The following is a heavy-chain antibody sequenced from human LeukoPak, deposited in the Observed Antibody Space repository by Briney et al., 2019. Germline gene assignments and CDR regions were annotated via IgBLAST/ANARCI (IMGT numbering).Heavy chain of an antibody. CDR2: ISGSGGST. CDR3: AKGGDYVWGSYELDY. CDR1: GFTFSSYA. D-gene: IGHD3-16*01. J-gene: IGHJ4*02. Sequence: QPGGSLRLSCAVSGFTFSSYAMSWVRQAPGKGLEWVSAISGSGGSTYYADSVKGRFTISRDNSKNTLYLQMNSLRAEDTAVYYCAKGGDYVWGSYELDYWGQGTLVTVSS. V-gene: IGHV3-23*01.